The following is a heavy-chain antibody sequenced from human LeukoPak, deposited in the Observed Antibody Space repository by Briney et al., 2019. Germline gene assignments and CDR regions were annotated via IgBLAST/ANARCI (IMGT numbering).Heavy chain of an antibody. CDR1: GFTFSSYD. CDR2: IGTAGDT. CDR3: ARAGGAAAGSPYYYYYGMDV. J-gene: IGHJ6*02. D-gene: IGHD6-13*01. V-gene: IGHV3-13*01. Sequence: PGGSLRLSCAASGFTFSSYDMHGVRQATGKGLEWVSPIGTAGDTYYPGSVKGRFTISRENAKNSLYLQMNSLRAGDTAVYYCARAGGAAAGSPYYYYYGMDVWGQGTTVTVSS.